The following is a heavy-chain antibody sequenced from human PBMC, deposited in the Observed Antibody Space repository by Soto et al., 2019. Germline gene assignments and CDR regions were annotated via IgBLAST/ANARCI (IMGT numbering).Heavy chain of an antibody. CDR2: INHSGST. D-gene: IGHD3-10*01. J-gene: IGHJ6*02. Sequence: XGTLSLTCAVYGGSFIGYYWSWIRQPPGKGLEWIGEINHSGSTNYNPSLKSRVTISVDTSKNQFSLKLSSVTAADTAVYYCARGVDYYGSGSYYFYYGMDVWGQGTTVTVSS. CDR1: GGSFIGYY. CDR3: ARGVDYYGSGSYYFYYGMDV. V-gene: IGHV4-34*01.